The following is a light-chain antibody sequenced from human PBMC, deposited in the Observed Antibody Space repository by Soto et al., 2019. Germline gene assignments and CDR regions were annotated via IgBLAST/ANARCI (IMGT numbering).Light chain of an antibody. Sequence: ILLTQSPSSLSASVGDRVTITCRASQSISSWLAWYQQKPGKAPKLLIYDASSLESGVPSRFSGSGSGTEFTLTISSLQPDDFATYYCQQSYSTPLTFGGGTKVDNK. V-gene: IGKV1-5*01. CDR1: QSISSW. J-gene: IGKJ4*01. CDR3: QQSYSTPLT. CDR2: DAS.